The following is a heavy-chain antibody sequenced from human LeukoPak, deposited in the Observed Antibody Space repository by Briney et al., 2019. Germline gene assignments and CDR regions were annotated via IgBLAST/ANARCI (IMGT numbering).Heavy chain of an antibody. J-gene: IGHJ3*02. Sequence: PSETLSLTCAVYGGSFSGYYWSWIRQPPGKGLEWIGEINHSGSTNYNPSLKSRVTISVGTSKNQFSLKLSSVTAADTAVYYCAGGGTMVRGVRTTRAFDIWGQGTMVTVSS. V-gene: IGHV4-34*01. CDR2: INHSGST. CDR3: AGGGTMVRGVRTTRAFDI. CDR1: GGSFSGYY. D-gene: IGHD3-10*01.